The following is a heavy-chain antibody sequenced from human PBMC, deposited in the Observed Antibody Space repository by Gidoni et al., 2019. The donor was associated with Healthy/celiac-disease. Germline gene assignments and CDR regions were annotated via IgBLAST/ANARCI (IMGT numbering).Heavy chain of an antibody. CDR1: GFTFSSYG. CDR2: ISYDGSNK. Sequence: VQPGRSLRLSCAASGFTFSSYGMHWVRQAPGKGLEWVAVISYDGSNKYYADSVKGRFTISRDNSKNTLYLQMNSLRAEDTAVYYCAVSRRGFSQVVVAYPFDYWGQGTLVTVSS. J-gene: IGHJ4*02. D-gene: IGHD3-22*01. V-gene: IGHV3-30*03. CDR3: AVSRRGFSQVVVAYPFDY.